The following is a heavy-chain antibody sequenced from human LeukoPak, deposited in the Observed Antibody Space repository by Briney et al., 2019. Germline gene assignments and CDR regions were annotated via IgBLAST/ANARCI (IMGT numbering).Heavy chain of an antibody. CDR1: GFTFSSYS. J-gene: IGHJ4*02. Sequence: GGSLRLSCAASGFTFSSYSMNWVRQAPGKGLEWVSSISSSSSYIYYADSVKGRFTISRDNAKNSLYLQMNSLRAEDTAVYYCARVPRGDRGSIDYWGQGTLVTVSS. CDR3: ARVPRGDRGSIDY. V-gene: IGHV3-21*01. D-gene: IGHD3-10*01. CDR2: ISSSSSYI.